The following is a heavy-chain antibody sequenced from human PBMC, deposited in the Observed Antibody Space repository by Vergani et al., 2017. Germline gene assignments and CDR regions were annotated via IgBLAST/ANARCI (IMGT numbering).Heavy chain of an antibody. J-gene: IGHJ6*02. CDR3: AKMPRGDYYYGMDV. Sequence: QVQLVESGGGVVQPGRSLRLSCAASGFTFSSYGMHWVRQAPGKGLEWVAVISYDGSNKDYADSVKGRFTMSRDNSKNTLYLQMNSLRAEDTAVYYCAKMPRGDYYYGMDVWGQGTTVTVSS. CDR2: ISYDGSNK. V-gene: IGHV3-30*18. D-gene: IGHD2-2*01. CDR1: GFTFSSYG.